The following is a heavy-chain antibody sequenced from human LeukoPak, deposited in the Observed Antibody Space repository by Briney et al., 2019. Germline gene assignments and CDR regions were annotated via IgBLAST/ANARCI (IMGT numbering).Heavy chain of an antibody. J-gene: IGHJ4*02. CDR1: GFTFSSYW. V-gene: IGHV3-74*01. D-gene: IGHD5-18*01. CDR3: ARDPIGYSYIDY. Sequence: PGGSLRLSCAASGFTFSSYWMHWVRQAPGKGLVWVSRINLEGSSTNYADSVKGRFTISRDNAKNTLYLQMNSLRAEDTALYYCARDPIGYSYIDYWGQGTLVTVSS. CDR2: INLEGSST.